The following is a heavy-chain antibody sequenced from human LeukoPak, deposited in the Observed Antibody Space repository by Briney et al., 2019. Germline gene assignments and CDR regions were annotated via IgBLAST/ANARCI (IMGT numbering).Heavy chain of an antibody. CDR3: ARDREGFGESYFDY. V-gene: IGHV3-21*01. CDR2: ISTSSSYI. J-gene: IGHJ4*02. CDR1: GFSLSSYT. Sequence: GGSLRLSCAASGFSLSSYTMNWVRQAPGKGLEWVSFISTSSSYIYYADSMKGRFTISRDNAKNSLSLQMNSLRAEDTAVYYCARDREGFGESYFDYWGQGTLVTVSS. D-gene: IGHD3-10*01.